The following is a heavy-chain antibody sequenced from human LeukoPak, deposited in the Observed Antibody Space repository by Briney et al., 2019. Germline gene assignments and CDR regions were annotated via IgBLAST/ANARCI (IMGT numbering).Heavy chain of an antibody. J-gene: IGHJ4*02. CDR1: GFTFSDYW. Sequence: PGGSLRLSCAASGFTFSDYWMHWVRQAPGKGLVWVSCISFDGSTTYADSVKGRFTISRDNAKNTVYLQMNSLRAEDTAVYYCAKDDPPITMVRGVTPPWYFDYWGQGTLVTVSS. CDR2: ISFDGST. CDR3: AKDDPPITMVRGVTPPWYFDY. V-gene: IGHV3-74*01. D-gene: IGHD3-10*01.